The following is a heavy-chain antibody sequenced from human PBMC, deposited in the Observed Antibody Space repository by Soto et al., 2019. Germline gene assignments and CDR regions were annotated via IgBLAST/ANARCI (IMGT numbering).Heavy chain of an antibody. CDR1: GFTFSSYG. CDR3: AKDVSGSYSWYYYYGMDV. CDR2: ISYDGSNK. V-gene: IGHV3-30*18. D-gene: IGHD1-26*01. J-gene: IGHJ6*02. Sequence: GWSLRLSCAASGFTFSSYGMHWVRQAPGKXLEWVAVISYDGSNKYYAESVKGRFTISRDNSKNTLYLQMNSLRAEDTAVYYCAKDVSGSYSWYYYYGMDVWGQGTTVTVSS.